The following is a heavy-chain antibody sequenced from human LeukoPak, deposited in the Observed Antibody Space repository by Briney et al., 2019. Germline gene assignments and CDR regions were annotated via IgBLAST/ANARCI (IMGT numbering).Heavy chain of an antibody. CDR3: AREGGSGSYGYDY. CDR2: VYSAGST. J-gene: IGHJ4*02. Sequence: GGSLRLSCAASGFTVSTNYISWVRQAPGKGLEWVSVVYSAGSTYYADSVKGRFTISRDNSKNTVYLQMNSLRPDDTAVYYCAREGGSGSYGYDYWGQGTLVTVSS. V-gene: IGHV3-66*02. D-gene: IGHD3-10*01. CDR1: GFTVSTNY.